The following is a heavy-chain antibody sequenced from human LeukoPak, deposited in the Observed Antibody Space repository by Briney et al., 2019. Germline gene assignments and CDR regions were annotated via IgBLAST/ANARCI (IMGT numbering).Heavy chain of an antibody. D-gene: IGHD3-16*02. Sequence: PSETLSLTCAVYGGSFSGYYWSWIRQPPGKGLEWNGEINHSGSTNYNPSLESRVTISVDTSKNQFALKLSSVTAADTAVYYCARGIMITFGGVIVDYYYYYMDVWGKGSTVTVSS. CDR3: ARGIMITFGGVIVDYYYYYMDV. V-gene: IGHV4-34*01. CDR2: INHSGST. CDR1: GGSFSGYY. J-gene: IGHJ6*03.